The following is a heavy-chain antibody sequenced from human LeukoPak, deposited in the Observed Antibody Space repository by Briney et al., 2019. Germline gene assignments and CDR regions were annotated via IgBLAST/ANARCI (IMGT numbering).Heavy chain of an antibody. CDR1: GYTFTRYY. Sequence: ASVKVSCKASGYTFTRYYIHWVRQGPGQGLEWMGITNPSGGSTSNAQKFQGRVTMTRDTSTSTVYMELSSLRSEDTAVYYCASQRSNWNYVSWFDPWGQGTLVTVSS. CDR2: TNPSGGST. V-gene: IGHV1-46*01. D-gene: IGHD1-7*01. J-gene: IGHJ5*02. CDR3: ASQRSNWNYVSWFDP.